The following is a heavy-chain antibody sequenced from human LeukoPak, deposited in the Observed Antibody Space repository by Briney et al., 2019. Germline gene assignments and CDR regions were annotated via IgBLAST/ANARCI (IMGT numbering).Heavy chain of an antibody. CDR2: ISAGGIT. CDR3: ARRMMDKPNGFDY. V-gene: IGHV3-23*01. J-gene: IGHJ4*02. Sequence: GGSLRLSWAASGFTFSSYAMNWVRLAPGKGLEWVSLISAGGITYYADSVKGRFTISRDNSKNTLYLQMNSLRAEDTAVYYCARRMMDKPNGFDYWGQGTLVTVSS. CDR1: GFTFSSYA. D-gene: IGHD3-16*01.